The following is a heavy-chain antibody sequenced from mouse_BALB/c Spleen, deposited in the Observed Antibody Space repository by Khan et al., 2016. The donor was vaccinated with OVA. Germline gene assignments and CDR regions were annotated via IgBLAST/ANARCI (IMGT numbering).Heavy chain of an antibody. CDR3: ARSVTITTVVATDFDY. V-gene: IGHV3-2*02. Sequence: EVELVESGPGLVKPSQSLSLTCTVTGYSITSDYAWNWIRQFPGNKLEWMGYISYSGRTSYNPSLKSRISITRDTSQTQFFLQLNSVTTEDTATYYCARSVTITTVVATDFDYWGQGTTLTVSS. D-gene: IGHD1-1*01. CDR2: ISYSGRT. CDR1: GYSITSDYA. J-gene: IGHJ2*01.